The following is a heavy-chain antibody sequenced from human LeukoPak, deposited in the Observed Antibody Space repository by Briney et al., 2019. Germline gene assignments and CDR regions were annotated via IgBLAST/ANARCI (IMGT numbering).Heavy chain of an antibody. D-gene: IGHD2-2*01. V-gene: IGHV3-7*01. CDR1: GFIFRDFS. CDR2: MNEYGSEI. Sequence: QPGGSLRLSCSVSGFIFRDFSMSWVRQAPGKGLEWVAKMNEYGSEIFYVDSVKGRFTISRDNGKNSLYLQMNRLRAEDTAVYYCARPRGCGSSRCNNFDYWGQGTLVTVSS. CDR3: ARPRGCGSSRCNNFDY. J-gene: IGHJ4*02.